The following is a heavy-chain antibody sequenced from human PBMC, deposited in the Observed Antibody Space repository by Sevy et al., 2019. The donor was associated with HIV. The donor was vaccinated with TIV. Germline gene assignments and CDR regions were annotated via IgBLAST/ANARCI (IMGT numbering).Heavy chain of an antibody. CDR1: GFTFSSYN. V-gene: IGHV3-21*01. D-gene: IGHD5-18*01. J-gene: IGHJ4*02. Sequence: GGSLRLSCAASGFTFSSYNMNWVRQAPGKGLEWVSSISSSSTNIYYAHSVKGRFTISRDNAKKSLYLQMNSLRAEDTAVYYCARERGYSYGYEDYWGQGTLVTVSS. CDR2: ISSSSTNI. CDR3: ARERGYSYGYEDY.